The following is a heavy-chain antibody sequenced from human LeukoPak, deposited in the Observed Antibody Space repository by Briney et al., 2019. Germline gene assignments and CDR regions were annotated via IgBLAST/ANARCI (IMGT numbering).Heavy chain of an antibody. D-gene: IGHD6-13*01. V-gene: IGHV3-9*03. CDR2: ISWNSGSI. J-gene: IGHJ4*02. CDR1: GFTFDDYA. CDR3: AKDSSSWLEYYFDY. Sequence: GGSLRLSCAASGFTFDDYAMHWVRHAPGKGLEWVSGISWNSGSIGYADSVKGRFTMSRDNAKNSLYLQMNSLRAEDMALYYCAKDSSSWLEYYFDYWGQGTLVTASS.